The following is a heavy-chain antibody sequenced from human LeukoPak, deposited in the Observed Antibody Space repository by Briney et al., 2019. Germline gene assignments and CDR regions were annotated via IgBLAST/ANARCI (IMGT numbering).Heavy chain of an antibody. CDR3: AREEEELVPRGPYYHYHYGMGV. J-gene: IGHJ6*02. CDR2: INPSGGST. Sequence: ASVKVSCKASGYTFTSYYMHWVRQAPGQGPEWMGIINPSGGSTSYAQKFQGRVTMTRDTSTSTVYMELSSLRSEDTAVYYCAREEEELVPRGPYYHYHYGMGVWGQGTTVTGSS. D-gene: IGHD6-13*01. V-gene: IGHV1-46*01. CDR1: GYTFTSYY.